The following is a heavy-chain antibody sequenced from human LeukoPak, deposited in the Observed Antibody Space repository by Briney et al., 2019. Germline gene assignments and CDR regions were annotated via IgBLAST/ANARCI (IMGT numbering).Heavy chain of an antibody. CDR1: GGSISSSSYY. CDR2: INHSGST. D-gene: IGHD3-22*01. J-gene: IGHJ5*02. Sequence: PSETLSLTCTVSGGSISSSSYYWGWIRQPPGKGLEWIGEINHSGSTNYNPSLKSRVTISVDTSKNQFSLKLSSVTAADTAVYYCARGLYYDSSGYHPTFFDPWGQGTLVTVSS. CDR3: ARGLYYDSSGYHPTFFDP. V-gene: IGHV4-39*07.